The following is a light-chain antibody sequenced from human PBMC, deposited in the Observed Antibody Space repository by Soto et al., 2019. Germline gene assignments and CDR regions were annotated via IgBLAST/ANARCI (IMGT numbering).Light chain of an antibody. Sequence: EIVLTQSPGTLPLSPGERATLSCRASLSVASNYVAWYQQKPGQAPRLLIYAASGRATGIPDRFSGSGSGTDFNLTVSRLEPEDFAVYHCQQYGSAPWTFGQGTKVEIK. CDR1: LSVASNY. CDR2: AAS. V-gene: IGKV3-20*01. CDR3: QQYGSAPWT. J-gene: IGKJ1*01.